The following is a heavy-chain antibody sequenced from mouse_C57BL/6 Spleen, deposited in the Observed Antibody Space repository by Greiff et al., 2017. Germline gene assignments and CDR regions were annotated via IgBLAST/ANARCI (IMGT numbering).Heavy chain of an antibody. V-gene: IGHV1-82*01. CDR2: IYPGDGDT. Sequence: VQLQQSGPELVKPGASVKISCKASGYAFSSSWMNWVKQRPGKGLEWIGRIYPGDGDTNYNGKFKGKATLNADKSSSTASMQLSSLTSEGYAVDFCARWGGFDYWGKGTTLTVSS. J-gene: IGHJ2*01. CDR1: GYAFSSSW. CDR3: ARWGGFDY.